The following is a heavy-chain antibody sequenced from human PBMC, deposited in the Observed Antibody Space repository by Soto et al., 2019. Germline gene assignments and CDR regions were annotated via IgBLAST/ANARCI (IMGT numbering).Heavy chain of an antibody. D-gene: IGHD2-8*01. CDR2: ISYDGSNK. Sequence: PGGSLRRSCAASGFTFSNYGMHWVRQAPGKGLEWVAVISYDGSNKYYADSVKGRFTVSRDNSKNTLYLQMNSLRTEDTAVYYCAKDVILWTNYYYYGMDVWGQGTTVTVSS. CDR3: AKDVILWTNYYYYGMDV. J-gene: IGHJ6*02. CDR1: GFTFSNYG. V-gene: IGHV3-30*18.